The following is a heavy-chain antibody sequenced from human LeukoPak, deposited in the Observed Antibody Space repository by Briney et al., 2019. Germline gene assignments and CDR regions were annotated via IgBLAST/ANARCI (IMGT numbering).Heavy chain of an antibody. CDR3: AKERADYTNPYYFDY. V-gene: IGHV3-23*01. CDR2: ISGSGTNT. Sequence: PGGSLRLSCAASGFTFSTYAMSWVRQAPGKGLEWVSTISGSGTNTYYADSVRGRFTISRDNSKNTTYLHMNSLRAEDTAVCYCAKERADYTNPYYFDYWGQGTLVTVSS. J-gene: IGHJ4*02. D-gene: IGHD3-3*01. CDR1: GFTFSTYA.